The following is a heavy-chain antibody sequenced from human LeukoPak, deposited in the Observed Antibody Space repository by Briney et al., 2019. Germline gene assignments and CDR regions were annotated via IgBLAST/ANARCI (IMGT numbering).Heavy chain of an antibody. CDR3: ARLSVAAAAVY. V-gene: IGHV3-30*02. J-gene: IGHJ4*02. D-gene: IGHD6-13*01. CDR2: IRFDGSNK. Sequence: PGGSLKLSCAASGFTFNSYGMYWVRQAPGRGLEWVAFIRFDGSNKYYTDSVKGRFTISRDNAKNSLYLQMNSLRAEDTAVYYCARLSVAAAAVYWGQGTLVTVSS. CDR1: GFTFNSYG.